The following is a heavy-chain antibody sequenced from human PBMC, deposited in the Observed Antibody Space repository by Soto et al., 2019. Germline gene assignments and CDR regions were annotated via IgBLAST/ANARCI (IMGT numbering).Heavy chain of an antibody. Sequence: QVQLVESGGGVVQPGRSLRLSCAASGFTFSSYGMHWVRQAPGKGLEWVAVISYDGSNKYYADSVKGRFTISRDNSKNTLYLRMNSLRAEDTAVYYCAKGMGGDIVVVPGIWGQGTMVTVSS. CDR1: GFTFSSYG. D-gene: IGHD2-21*01. V-gene: IGHV3-30*18. CDR3: AKGMGGDIVVVPGI. J-gene: IGHJ3*02. CDR2: ISYDGSNK.